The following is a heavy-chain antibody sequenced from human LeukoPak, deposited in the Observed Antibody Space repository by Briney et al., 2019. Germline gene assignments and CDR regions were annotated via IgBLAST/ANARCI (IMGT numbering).Heavy chain of an antibody. V-gene: IGHV3-72*01. Sequence: GGSLRLSCAASGSGFTFSDHYMDWVRQAPGKGLEWVGRTRNKANSDTTEYAASLKGRFTISRDNSKNTLYLQMNSLRAEDTAVYYCARGNGAGSSGYLDYWGQGTLVTVSS. J-gene: IGHJ4*02. CDR1: GSGFTFSDHY. D-gene: IGHD3-22*01. CDR3: ARGNGAGSSGYLDY. CDR2: TRNKANSDTT.